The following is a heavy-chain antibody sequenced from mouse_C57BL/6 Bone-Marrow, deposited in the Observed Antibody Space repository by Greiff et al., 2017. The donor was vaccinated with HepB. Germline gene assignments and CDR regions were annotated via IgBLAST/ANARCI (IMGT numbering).Heavy chain of an antibody. CDR1: GYTFTDYN. CDR3: ARDDFYY. Sequence: EVQLQESGPELVKPGASVKIPCKASGYTFTDYNMDWVKQSHGKSLEWIGEINPNNGGTIYNQKFKGKATLTVDKSSSTAYMELRSLTSEDTAVYYCARDDFYYWGQGTTLTVSS. J-gene: IGHJ2*01. CDR2: INPNNGGT. D-gene: IGHD2-4*01. V-gene: IGHV1-18*01.